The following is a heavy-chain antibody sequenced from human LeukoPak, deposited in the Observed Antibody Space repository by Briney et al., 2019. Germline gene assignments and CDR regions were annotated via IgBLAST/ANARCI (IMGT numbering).Heavy chain of an antibody. CDR3: ARQRFGDVHAFDV. CDR1: GYTFTSYY. CDR2: INPSGGST. D-gene: IGHD3-10*01. J-gene: IGHJ3*01. V-gene: IGHV1-46*01. Sequence: ASVKVSCKASGYTFTSYYMHWVRQAPGQGLEWMGIINPSGGSTSYAQKFQGRVTMTRDMSTSTAYMELRSLTSDDTAVYYCARQRFGDVHAFDVWGQGTVVSVS.